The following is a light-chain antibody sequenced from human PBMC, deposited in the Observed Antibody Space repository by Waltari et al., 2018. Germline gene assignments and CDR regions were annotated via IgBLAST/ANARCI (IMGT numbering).Light chain of an antibody. CDR1: SSDVGGYNS. CDR3: TSYAASDNYV. J-gene: IGLJ1*01. CDR2: EVS. Sequence: QSALTQPPSASGSPGQSVAISCTGTSSDVGGYNSVSWYQQYPGKAPKLMIYEVSKRPSGVPDRVSGSKSGNTASLTVSGLQAEDEADYYCTSYAASDNYVFGSGTKVTVL. V-gene: IGLV2-8*01.